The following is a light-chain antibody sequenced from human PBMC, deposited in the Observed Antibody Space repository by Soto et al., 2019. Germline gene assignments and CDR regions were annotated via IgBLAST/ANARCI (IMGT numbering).Light chain of an antibody. V-gene: IGLV1-40*01. CDR1: SSNIGAGYD. J-gene: IGLJ1*01. CDR3: QPYDRSLGVFYF. Sequence: QSVLTQPPSVSGAPGQRVTISCTGSSSNIGAGYDVHWYQQLPGTAPKLLIYGNSNRPSGVPDRFSGSKSVTSASLAITGLRVEDEAVYSCQPYDRSLGVFYFFGTGTKV. CDR2: GNS.